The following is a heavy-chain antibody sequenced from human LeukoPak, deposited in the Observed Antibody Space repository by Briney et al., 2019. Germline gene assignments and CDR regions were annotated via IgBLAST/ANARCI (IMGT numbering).Heavy chain of an antibody. CDR1: GFTFSSYA. Sequence: GGSLRLSCAASGFTFSSYAMSWVRQAPGGLEWVSSITISGGSTNYADSVKGRFTISRDNSKNTLYLQMNSLRAEDTAVYYCAKQGGYSGYNWDYFDYWGQGTLVTVSS. CDR3: AKQGGYSGYNWDYFDY. D-gene: IGHD5-12*01. CDR2: ITISGGST. V-gene: IGHV3-23*01. J-gene: IGHJ4*02.